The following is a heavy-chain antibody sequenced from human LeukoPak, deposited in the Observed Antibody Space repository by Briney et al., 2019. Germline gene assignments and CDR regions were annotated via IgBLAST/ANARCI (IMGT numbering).Heavy chain of an antibody. CDR1: GGSISSGGYS. V-gene: IGHV4-30-4*07. J-gene: IGHJ4*02. D-gene: IGHD1-26*01. Sequence: PSETLSLTCAVSGGSISSGGYSWSWIRQPPGKGLEWIGYIYYSGSTYYNPSLKSRVTISVDTSKNQFSLKLSSVTAADTAVYYCARDSVYSGSSLDYRGQGTLVTVSS. CDR3: ARDSVYSGSSLDY. CDR2: IYYSGST.